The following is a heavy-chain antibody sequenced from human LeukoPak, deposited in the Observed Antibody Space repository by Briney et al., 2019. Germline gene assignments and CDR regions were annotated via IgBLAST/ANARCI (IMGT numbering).Heavy chain of an antibody. J-gene: IGHJ5*02. CDR2: IYHSGST. Sequence: PSQTLSLTSAVSGGSISSGGYSWSWIRQPPGKGLEWIGYIYHSGSTYYNPSLKSRVTISVDRSKNQFSLKLSSVTAADTAVYYCARGGKLVADWFDPWGQGTLVTVSS. CDR1: GGSISSGGYS. V-gene: IGHV4-30-2*01. D-gene: IGHD6-13*01. CDR3: ARGGKLVADWFDP.